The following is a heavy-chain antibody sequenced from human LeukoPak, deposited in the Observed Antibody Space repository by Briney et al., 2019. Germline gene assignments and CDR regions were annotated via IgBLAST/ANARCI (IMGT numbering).Heavy chain of an antibody. CDR3: ARALIAVAGPGFDY. CDR2: TYYRSKWYN. Sequence: SQTLALTCAISGDSVSTNSAAWNWIRQSPSRGLEWLGRTYYRSKWYNDYAVSVKSRITINPDTSKNQFSLQLNSVTPEDTAVYYCARALIAVAGPGFDYWGQGTLVTVSS. CDR1: GDSVSTNSAA. V-gene: IGHV6-1*01. D-gene: IGHD6-19*01. J-gene: IGHJ4*02.